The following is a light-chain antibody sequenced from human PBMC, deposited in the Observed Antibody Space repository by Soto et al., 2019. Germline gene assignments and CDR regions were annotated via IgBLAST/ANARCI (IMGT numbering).Light chain of an antibody. Sequence: QPVLTQSSSASASLGSSVKLTCTLSSGQSRYIIAWHQQQPGKAPRYLMRLEVSGSYNKGTGVPDRFSGSSSGADRYLTISNLQFEDEADYYCETWDSDTWVFGGGTQLTVL. J-gene: IGLJ3*02. V-gene: IGLV4-60*02. CDR3: ETWDSDTWV. CDR2: LEVSGSY. CDR1: SGQSRYI.